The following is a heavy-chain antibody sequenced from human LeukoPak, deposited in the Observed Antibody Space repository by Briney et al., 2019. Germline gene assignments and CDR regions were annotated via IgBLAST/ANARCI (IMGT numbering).Heavy chain of an antibody. Sequence: GGSLGLSCAASGFTFSSYAMHWVRQTPGKGLEWVAIIWHDGSNEYYADSVKGRFTISRDNSRNTLYLQMNSLRAEDTAVYYCARDRSSSWSFDYWGQGTLVTVSS. CDR2: IWHDGSNE. V-gene: IGHV3-33*01. D-gene: IGHD6-13*01. J-gene: IGHJ4*02. CDR3: ARDRSSSWSFDY. CDR1: GFTFSSYA.